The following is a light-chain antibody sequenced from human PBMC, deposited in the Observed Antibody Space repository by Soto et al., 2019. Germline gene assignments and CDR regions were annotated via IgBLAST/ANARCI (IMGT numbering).Light chain of an antibody. V-gene: IGLV2-14*03. CDR2: DVS. Sequence: QSALTQPASVSGSPGQSITISCTGTSSDVGDYNYVSWYQHHPGKAPKLMLYDVSNRPSGVSNRFSGSKSGNTASLTISGLQAEDEADYYCSSYTSSSTDVFGTGTKVTVL. J-gene: IGLJ1*01. CDR3: SSYTSSSTDV. CDR1: SSDVGDYNY.